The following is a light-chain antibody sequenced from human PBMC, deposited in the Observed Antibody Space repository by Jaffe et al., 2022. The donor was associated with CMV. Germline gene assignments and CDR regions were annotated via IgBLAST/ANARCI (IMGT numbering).Light chain of an antibody. J-gene: IGKJ4*01. CDR1: QSLLYSSNNKNY. Sequence: DIVMTQSPDSLAVSLGERATINCKSSQSLLYSSNNKNYLAWYQQKPGQPPKLLIYWASTRESGVPDRFSGSASGTDFTLTISSLQAEDVAVYYCQQYYSTPLTFGGGTKVEI. CDR3: QQYYSTPLT. V-gene: IGKV4-1*01. CDR2: WAS.